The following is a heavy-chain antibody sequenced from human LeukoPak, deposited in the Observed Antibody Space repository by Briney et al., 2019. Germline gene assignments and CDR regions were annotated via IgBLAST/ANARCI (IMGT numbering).Heavy chain of an antibody. J-gene: IGHJ1*01. CDR2: FRSSGRDI. V-gene: IGHV3-21*01. Sequence: GSLRLSCEVSGFTLSSYSMTWVRQAPGQGLEWVSSFRSSGRDIIYGDSVRGRFTIARDDAKNSLYLQMNSLRAEDTAVYYCARGPGIALSPLQHWGQGTLVTVSS. D-gene: IGHD6-13*01. CDR3: ARGPGIALSPLQH. CDR1: GFTLSSYS.